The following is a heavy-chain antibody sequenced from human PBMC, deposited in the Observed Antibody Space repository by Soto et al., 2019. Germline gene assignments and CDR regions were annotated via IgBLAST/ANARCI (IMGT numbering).Heavy chain of an antibody. D-gene: IGHD4-17*01. Sequence: PSEILSLTCTVSGGSISSYYWSWIRQPPGKGLEWIGYIYYSGSTNYNPSLKSRVTISVDTSKNQFSLKLSSVTAADTDVYYCARRYGDCFDFWGQGTLVTVSS. J-gene: IGHJ4*02. CDR3: ARRYGDCFDF. CDR1: GGSISSYY. V-gene: IGHV4-59*08. CDR2: IYYSGST.